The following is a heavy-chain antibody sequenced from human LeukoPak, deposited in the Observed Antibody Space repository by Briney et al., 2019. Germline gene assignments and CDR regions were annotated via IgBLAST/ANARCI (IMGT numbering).Heavy chain of an antibody. V-gene: IGHV4-39*07. D-gene: IGHD2-2*01. CDR3: ARADRPLVVVPAAWGHWFDP. CDR1: GGSISSGGYY. J-gene: IGHJ5*02. Sequence: SETLSLTCTVSGGSISSGGYYWSWIRQPPGKGLEWIGSIYYSGSTYYNPSLKSRVTISVDTSKNQFSLKLSSVTAADTAVYYCARADRPLVVVPAAWGHWFDPWGQGTLVTVSS. CDR2: IYYSGST.